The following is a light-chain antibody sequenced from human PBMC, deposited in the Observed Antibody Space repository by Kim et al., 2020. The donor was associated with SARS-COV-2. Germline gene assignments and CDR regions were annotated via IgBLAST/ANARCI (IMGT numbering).Light chain of an antibody. CDR3: QQYFSTPLT. V-gene: IGKV4-1*01. CDR1: RSVLLSSNSRNY. CDR2: WAS. Sequence: DIVMTQSPYSLAVSLGERATINCKSSRSVLLSSNSRNYLAWYQQKPGQPPKLLIYWASTRQSGVPDRFSGSGSGTDFTLTISSLQAEDVAVYYCQQYFSTPLTFGGGTKVDIK. J-gene: IGKJ4*01.